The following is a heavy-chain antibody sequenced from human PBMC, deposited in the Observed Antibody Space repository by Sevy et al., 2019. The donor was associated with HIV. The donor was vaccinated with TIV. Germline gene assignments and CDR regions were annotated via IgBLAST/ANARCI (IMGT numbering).Heavy chain of an antibody. J-gene: IGHJ5*02. Sequence: GGSLRLSCAASGFIFSSYAMSWVRQAPGKGLEWVSAISGRGGNTYYADSVKGRFTISRDNSKNILYLQMNSLRADDTAVYYCAKTGDPSMIFAGGSWGQGILVTVSS. CDR1: GFIFSSYA. D-gene: IGHD3-9*01. V-gene: IGHV3-23*01. CDR2: ISGRGGNT. CDR3: AKTGDPSMIFAGGS.